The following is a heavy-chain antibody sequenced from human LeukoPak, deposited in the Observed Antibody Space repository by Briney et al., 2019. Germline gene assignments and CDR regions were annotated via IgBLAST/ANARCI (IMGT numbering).Heavy chain of an antibody. J-gene: IGHJ3*02. CDR1: GYTFTSYG. CDR3: ARMKGYGGNSNDAFDI. CDR2: ISAYNGNT. D-gene: IGHD4-23*01. V-gene: IGHV1-18*01. Sequence: ASVKVSCKASGYTFTSYGISWVRQAPGQGLEWMGWISAYNGNTNYAQKLQGRVTMTTDTSTSTAYMELRSLRSDGTAVYYCARMKGYGGNSNDAFDIWGQGTMVTVSS.